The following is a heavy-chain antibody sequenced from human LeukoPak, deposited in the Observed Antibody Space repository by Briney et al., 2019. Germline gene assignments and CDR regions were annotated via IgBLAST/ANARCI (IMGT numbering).Heavy chain of an antibody. J-gene: IGHJ5*02. V-gene: IGHV1-2*02. CDR2: INPNSGGT. D-gene: IGHD6-6*01. CDR1: GYTFTGYY. CDR3: ARVAVDELVRTGWFDP. Sequence: ASVKVSCKASGYTFTGYYMHWVRQAPGQGLEWMGWINPNSGGTNYAQKFQGRVTMTRDTSISTAYMELSRLRSDDTAVYYCARVAVDELVRTGWFDPWGQGTLVTVSS.